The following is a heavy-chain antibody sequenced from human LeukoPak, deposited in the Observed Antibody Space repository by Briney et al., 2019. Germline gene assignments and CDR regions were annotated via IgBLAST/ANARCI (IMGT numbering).Heavy chain of an antibody. CDR1: GVTFSSYS. Sequence: GGALRLSSATSGVTFSSYSLKWGRQAPGEGLEGVSSIISSSSYIYYADSVKGRFTISRDNAKNSLYLQMNSLRAEDTAVYYCAKGSGGSGSYSKYYFDYWGQGTLVTVSS. J-gene: IGHJ4*02. D-gene: IGHD3-10*01. CDR2: IISSSSYI. V-gene: IGHV3-21*01. CDR3: AKGSGGSGSYSKYYFDY.